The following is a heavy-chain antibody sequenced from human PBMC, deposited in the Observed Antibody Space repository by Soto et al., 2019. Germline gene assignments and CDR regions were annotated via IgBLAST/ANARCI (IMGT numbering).Heavy chain of an antibody. V-gene: IGHV3-9*01. J-gene: IGHJ4*02. D-gene: IGHD5-18*01. CDR2: ISWNSGNI. CDR1: GFTFDDYA. Sequence: EVQLEESGGALVQPGRSLRLSCAASGFTFDDYAMHWVRQVLGKGLEWVSSISWNSGNIGYADSVKGRFTTSRDNAKNSLYLQMNSLRPADTALYYCVRSNVRYSYGTPFDYWGQGTLVTVSS. CDR3: VRSNVRYSYGTPFDY.